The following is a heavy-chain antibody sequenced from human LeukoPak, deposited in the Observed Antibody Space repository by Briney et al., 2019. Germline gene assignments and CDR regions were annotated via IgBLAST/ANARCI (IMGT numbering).Heavy chain of an antibody. V-gene: IGHV4-34*01. J-gene: IGHJ6*02. CDR3: ARSTIAARPFYYYYYGMDV. CDR2: INHSGST. CDR1: GGSFSGYY. D-gene: IGHD6-6*01. Sequence: NASETLSLTCAVYGGSFSGYYWSWIRQPPGKGLEWIGEINHSGSTNYNPSLKSRVTISVDTSKNQFSLKLSSVTAADTAVYYCARSTIAARPFYYYYYGMDVWGQGTTVTVSS.